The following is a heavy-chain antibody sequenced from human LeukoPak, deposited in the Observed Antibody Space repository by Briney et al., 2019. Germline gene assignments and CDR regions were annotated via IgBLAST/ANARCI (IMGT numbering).Heavy chain of an antibody. D-gene: IGHD3-22*01. CDR2: IYDSGRTI. CDR1: GFTFSNYY. CDR3: ARDRLGDYDHSGYYDK. Sequence: GGSLRLSCAASGFTFSNYYMSWIRQAPGKGLEWVAYIYDSGRTIYSADSVKDRFTISREGAKNSVYLEMNNLRAEDTAVYYCARDRLGDYDHSGYYDKWGQGTLVTVSS. J-gene: IGHJ4*02. V-gene: IGHV3-11*01.